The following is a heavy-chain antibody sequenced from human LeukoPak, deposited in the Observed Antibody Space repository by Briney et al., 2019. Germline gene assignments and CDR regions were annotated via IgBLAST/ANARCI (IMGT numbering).Heavy chain of an antibody. CDR3: ARVPAKRASSSSV. J-gene: IGHJ4*02. D-gene: IGHD6-6*01. Sequence: ASVKVSCKASGYTFTSYDVNWVRQATGQGLEWMGWMNPNSGNTGYAQKFQGRVTMTRNTSISTAYMELSSLRSEDTAVYYCARVPAKRASSSSVWGQGTLVTVSS. CDR2: MNPNSGNT. V-gene: IGHV1-8*01. CDR1: GYTFTSYD.